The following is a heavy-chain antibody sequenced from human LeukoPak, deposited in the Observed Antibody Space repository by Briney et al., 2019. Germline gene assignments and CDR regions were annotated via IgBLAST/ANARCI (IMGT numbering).Heavy chain of an antibody. V-gene: IGHV2-5*02. J-gene: IGHJ4*02. D-gene: IGHD5-24*01. CDR2: IYWDDDK. CDR3: AHRRDAGNYFDY. CDR1: GFSLSTSGVG. Sequence: ESGPTLVNPTQTLTLTCTFSGFSLSTSGVGVGWIRQPPGKALEWLALIYWDDDKRYSPALKSRLSITKDTSKNQVVLTMTNMDPVDTATYYCAHRRDAGNYFDYWGQGTLVTVSS.